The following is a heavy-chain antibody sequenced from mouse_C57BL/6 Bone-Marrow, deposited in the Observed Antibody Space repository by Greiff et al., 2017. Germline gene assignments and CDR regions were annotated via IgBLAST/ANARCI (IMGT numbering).Heavy chain of an antibody. J-gene: IGHJ3*01. Sequence: EVKLVESGEGLVKPGGSLKLSCAASGFTFSSYAMSWVRQTPEKRLEWVAYISSGGDYIYYADTVKGRFTISRDNARNTLYLQMSSLKSEDTAMYYCTRDQNYYGSRPFAYWGQGTLVTVSA. V-gene: IGHV5-9-1*02. CDR1: GFTFSSYA. D-gene: IGHD1-1*01. CDR2: ISSGGDYI. CDR3: TRDQNYYGSRPFAY.